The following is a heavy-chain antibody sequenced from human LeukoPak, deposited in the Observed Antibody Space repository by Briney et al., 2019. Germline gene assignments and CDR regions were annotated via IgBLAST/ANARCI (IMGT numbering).Heavy chain of an antibody. V-gene: IGHV1-69*13. J-gene: IGHJ3*02. D-gene: IGHD3-3*01. CDR2: IIPIFGTA. CDR1: GGTFSSYA. Sequence: SVNVSCKAPGGTFSSYAISWVRQAPGQGLEWMGGIIPIFGTANYAQKFQGRVTITADESTSTAYMELSSLRSEDTAVYYCAKTLRFLKATHAFDIWGQGTMVTVSS. CDR3: AKTLRFLKATHAFDI.